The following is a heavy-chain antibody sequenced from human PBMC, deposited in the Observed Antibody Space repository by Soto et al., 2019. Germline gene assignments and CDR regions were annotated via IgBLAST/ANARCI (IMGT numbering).Heavy chain of an antibody. J-gene: IGHJ3*02. CDR3: ARAPDDAFDI. V-gene: IGHV1-2*04. CDR1: GYTFTGYY. Sequence: QVQLVQSGAEVKKPGASVKVSCKASGYTFTGYYMHWVRQAPGQGLEWMGWINPNSGGTNYAQKCQGWVTMTRDTSISTAYMELSRLRSDDTALYYCARAPDDAFDIWGPGTMVTVSS. CDR2: INPNSGGT.